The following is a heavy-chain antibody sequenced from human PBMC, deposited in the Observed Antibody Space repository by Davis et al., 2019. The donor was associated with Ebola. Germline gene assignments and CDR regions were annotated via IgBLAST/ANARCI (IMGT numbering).Heavy chain of an antibody. V-gene: IGHV3-48*02. CDR2: ISSTSSTI. CDR1: GFTFSTYS. CDR3: ARAYGSSWYDY. Sequence: GGSLRLSCAASGFTFSTYSMNWVRQAPGKGLEWVSYISSTSSTIYYAESVKGRFTISRDNAKNSRYLQMNSLRDEDTAVYYCARAYGSSWYDYWGQGTLVTVSS. D-gene: IGHD6-13*01. J-gene: IGHJ4*02.